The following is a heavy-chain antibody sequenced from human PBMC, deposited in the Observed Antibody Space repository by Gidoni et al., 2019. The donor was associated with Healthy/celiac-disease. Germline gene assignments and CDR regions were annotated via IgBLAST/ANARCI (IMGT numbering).Heavy chain of an antibody. Sequence: EVQLVESGGGLVQPGGSLRPSCSASVFTFSSYAMHWVRQAPGKGLEYVSAISSNGGSTYYADSVKGRFTISRDNSKNTLYLQMSSLRAEDTAVYYCVKGIVGATSPHDYWGQGTLVTVSS. D-gene: IGHD1-26*01. CDR3: VKGIVGATSPHDY. CDR1: VFTFSSYA. CDR2: ISSNGGST. J-gene: IGHJ4*02. V-gene: IGHV3-64D*06.